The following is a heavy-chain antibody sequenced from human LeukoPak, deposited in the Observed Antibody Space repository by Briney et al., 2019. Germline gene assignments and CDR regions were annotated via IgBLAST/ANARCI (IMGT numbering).Heavy chain of an antibody. CDR3: ARDRDDSSALHYFDY. V-gene: IGHV3-66*02. CDR1: GFTVEAHF. J-gene: IGHJ4*02. D-gene: IGHD3-22*01. Sequence: PGGSLRLSCAASGFTVEAHFMSWVRQAPGKGLEWVSVLYHGDRTHYADSVKGRFTISRDSSKNTLYLQMKSLRAEDTAVYYCARDRDDSSALHYFDYWGQGTLVTVSS. CDR2: LYHGDRT.